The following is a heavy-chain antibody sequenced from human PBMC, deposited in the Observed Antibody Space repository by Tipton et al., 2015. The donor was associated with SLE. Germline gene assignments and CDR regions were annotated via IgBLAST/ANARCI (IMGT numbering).Heavy chain of an antibody. D-gene: IGHD4-17*01. V-gene: IGHV4-4*02. CDR2: INHGGST. CDR3: AKDYNHDNADYN. J-gene: IGHJ4*02. Sequence: TLSLTCAVSGGSINSHNWWTWVRQPPGKGLEWIGEINHGGSTNYNPSLKSRVTISVDTSKNQFSLKLSSVTVADTAVYYCAKDYNHDNADYNWGQGTLVIVSS. CDR1: GGSINSHNW.